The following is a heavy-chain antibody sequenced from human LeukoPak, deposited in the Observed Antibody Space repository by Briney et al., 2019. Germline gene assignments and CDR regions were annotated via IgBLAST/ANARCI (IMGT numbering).Heavy chain of an antibody. CDR2: ISGSGGST. CDR1: GFTFSSYA. D-gene: IGHD3-16*01. CDR3: AKVRSFGGSSPPAEYFQH. Sequence: GGSLRLSCAASGFTFSSYAMSWVRQAPGKGLEWVSAISGSGGSTYYADSVKGRFTISRDNSKNTLYLQMNSLRAEDTAVYYCAKVRSFGGSSPPAEYFQHWGQGTLVTVSS. V-gene: IGHV3-23*01. J-gene: IGHJ1*01.